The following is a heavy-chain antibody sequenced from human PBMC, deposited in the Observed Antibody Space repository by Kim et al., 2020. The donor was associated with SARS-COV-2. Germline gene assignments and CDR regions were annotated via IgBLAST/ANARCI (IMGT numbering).Heavy chain of an antibody. D-gene: IGHD3-16*01. CDR2: INHSGST. V-gene: IGHV4-34*01. J-gene: IGHJ5*02. CDR3: ARGLHDYVWGSKGWFDP. CDR1: GGSFSGYY. Sequence: SETLSLTCAVYGGSFSGYYWSWIRQPPGKGLEWIGEINHSGSTNYNPSLKSRVTISVDTSKNQFSLKLSSVTAADTAVYYCARGLHDYVWGSKGWFDPWGQGTLVTVSS.